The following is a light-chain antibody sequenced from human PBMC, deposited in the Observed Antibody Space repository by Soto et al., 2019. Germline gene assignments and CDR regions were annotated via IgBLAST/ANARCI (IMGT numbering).Light chain of an antibody. CDR3: QHYNSYSEA. CDR2: GAS. J-gene: IGKJ1*01. Sequence: EVVMTQSPATLSVSPGESATLSCRASQSISSSKLAWYQQNPGQAPRLLIYGASSRATGIPDRFSGSGSGTDFTLTISSLQPDDFATYYCQHYNSYSEAFGQGTKVDIK. V-gene: IGKV3D-15*01. CDR1: QSISSS.